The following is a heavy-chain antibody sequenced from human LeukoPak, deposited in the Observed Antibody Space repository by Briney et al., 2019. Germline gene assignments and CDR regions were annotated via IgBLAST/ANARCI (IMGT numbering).Heavy chain of an antibody. CDR2: ISGSGGST. CDR3: ANPIVGAIPRNDAFDI. CDR1: GGSFSGYH. J-gene: IGHJ3*02. D-gene: IGHD1-26*01. V-gene: IGHV3-23*01. Sequence: LSLTCAVYGGSFSGYHWTWIRQSPGKGLEWVSAISGSGGSTYYADSVKGRFTISRDNSKNTLYLQMNSLRAEDTAVYYCANPIVGAIPRNDAFDIWGQGTMVTVSS.